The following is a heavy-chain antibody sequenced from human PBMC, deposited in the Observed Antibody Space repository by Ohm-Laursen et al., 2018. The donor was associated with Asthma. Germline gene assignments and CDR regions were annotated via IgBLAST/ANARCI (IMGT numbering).Heavy chain of an antibody. D-gene: IGHD2-15*01. CDR1: GGSISSYY. CDR2: IYYSGST. Sequence: SDTLSLTCTVSGGSISSYYWSWIRQPPGKGLEWIGYIYYSGSTNYNPSLKSRVTISVDTSKNQFSLKLSSVTAADTAVYYCARYRCSGGSCFFDYWGQGTLVTVSS. CDR3: ARYRCSGGSCFFDY. J-gene: IGHJ4*02. V-gene: IGHV4-59*07.